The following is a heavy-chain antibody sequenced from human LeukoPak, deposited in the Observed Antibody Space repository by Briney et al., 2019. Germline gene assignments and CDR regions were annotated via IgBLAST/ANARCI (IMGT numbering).Heavy chain of an antibody. J-gene: IGHJ5*02. Sequence: EASVKVSCKASGYTFSNYGISWVRQAPGQGLEWVGWIRGDNGNTNYAQKFQGRVTITADESTTTAYMELSSLRSEDTAVYYCARVTHTELSTWFDPWGQGTLVTVSS. D-gene: IGHD5-18*01. CDR2: IRGDNGNT. CDR3: ARVTHTELSTWFDP. CDR1: GYTFSNYG. V-gene: IGHV1-18*01.